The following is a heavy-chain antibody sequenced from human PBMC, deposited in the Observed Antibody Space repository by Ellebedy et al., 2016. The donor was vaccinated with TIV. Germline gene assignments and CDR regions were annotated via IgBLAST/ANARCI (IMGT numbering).Heavy chain of an antibody. CDR3: ARGSRLTGTRCSDY. CDR2: INHSGST. V-gene: IGHV4-34*01. Sequence: SETLSLXXAVYGGSFSGFYWSWIRQPPGKGLEWIGEINHSGSTNYNPSLKSRVTISVDTSKNQFSLHLSSVTAADVAVYFCARGSRLTGTRCSDYWGQGTLVTVSS. D-gene: IGHD1-7*01. CDR1: GGSFSGFY. J-gene: IGHJ4*02.